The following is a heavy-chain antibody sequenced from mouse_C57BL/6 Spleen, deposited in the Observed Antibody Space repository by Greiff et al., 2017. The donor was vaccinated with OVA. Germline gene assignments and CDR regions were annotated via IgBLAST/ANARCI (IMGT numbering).Heavy chain of an antibody. CDR2: INPINGGT. Sequence: EVQLQQSGPELVKPGASVKISCKASGYTFTDYYMNWVKQSHGKSLEWIGDINPINGGTSYNQKFKGKATLTVDKSSSTAYMELRSLTSEDSAVYYCARWDYYGSTFDYWGQGTTLTVSS. D-gene: IGHD1-1*01. V-gene: IGHV1-26*01. CDR3: ARWDYYGSTFDY. J-gene: IGHJ2*01. CDR1: GYTFTDYY.